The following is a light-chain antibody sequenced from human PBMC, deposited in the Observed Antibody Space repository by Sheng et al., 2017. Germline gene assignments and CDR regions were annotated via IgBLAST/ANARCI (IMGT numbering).Light chain of an antibody. CDR2: KAS. CDR3: QQYDDYPCT. V-gene: IGKV1-5*03. CDR1: QTISSW. J-gene: IGKJ2*02. Sequence: DIQMTQSPSTLSASVGDRVTITCRASQTISSWLAWYQQRPGKAPNLLIYKASRLQSGVPSRFSGSGSGTEFTLIISGLQPDDFATYYCQQYDDYPCTFGQGTKLEI.